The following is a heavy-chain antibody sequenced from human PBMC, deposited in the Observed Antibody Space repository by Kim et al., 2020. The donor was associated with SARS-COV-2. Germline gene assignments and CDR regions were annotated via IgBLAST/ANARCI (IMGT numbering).Heavy chain of an antibody. J-gene: IGHJ4*02. CDR1: GFTFSSYW. CDR2: IKQDGSEK. CDR3: ARAPSKYCSSTSCYYLDY. Sequence: GGSLRLSCAASGFTFSSYWMSWVRQAPGKGLEWVANIKQDGSEKYYVDSVKGRFTISRDNAKNSLYLQMNSLRAEDTAVYYCARAPSKYCSSTSCYYLDYWGQGTLVTVSS. V-gene: IGHV3-7*01. D-gene: IGHD2-2*01.